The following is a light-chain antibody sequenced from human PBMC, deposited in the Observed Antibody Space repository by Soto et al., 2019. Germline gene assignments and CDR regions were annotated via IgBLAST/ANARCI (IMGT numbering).Light chain of an antibody. V-gene: IGKV3-20*01. CDR2: GAS. Sequence: EIVLTQSPGTLSFAPGERATLSCRASQSVSSRLLAWYQQKPGQAPRLLIYGASNRATGIPDRFAGSGSGTDFTLTISRLEPEDFAVYYCQQYGSSQETFGQGNQVDIX. CDR3: QQYGSSQET. CDR1: QSVSSRL. J-gene: IGKJ1*01.